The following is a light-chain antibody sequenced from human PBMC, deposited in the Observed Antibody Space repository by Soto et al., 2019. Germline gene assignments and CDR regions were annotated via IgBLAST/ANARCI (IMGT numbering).Light chain of an antibody. V-gene: IGKV1-39*01. Sequence: DIQMTQSPSSLSASVGDRVTITCRASQSISSYLNWYQQKPGKAPKLLIYAASSLQSGVPSRFSGSGSGTDFTLTTSSLHPEFLPTYYCKQSNSPLPYTFGRGTKLEIK. CDR1: QSISSY. CDR2: AAS. CDR3: KQSNSPLPYT. J-gene: IGKJ2*01.